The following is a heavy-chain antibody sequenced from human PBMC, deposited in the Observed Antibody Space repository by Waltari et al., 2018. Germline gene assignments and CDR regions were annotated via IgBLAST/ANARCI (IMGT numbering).Heavy chain of an antibody. J-gene: IGHJ4*02. V-gene: IGHV1-8*01. D-gene: IGHD2-21*02. CDR2: MNPNSGNT. CDR3: ARAPHGVTMLGY. Sequence: QVQLVQSGAEVKKPGASVKVSCKASGYTFTSYDINWVRQATGQGIEWMGWMNPNSGNTGYAQKFRGRVTMTRSTSISTAYMELSSVRSEDTAVYYCARAPHGVTMLGYWGQGTLVTVSS. CDR1: GYTFTSYD.